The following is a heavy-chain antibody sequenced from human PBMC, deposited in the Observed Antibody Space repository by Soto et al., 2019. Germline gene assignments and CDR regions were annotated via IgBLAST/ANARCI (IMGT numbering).Heavy chain of an antibody. CDR3: ARGQYLGEYRLQYREDFDY. V-gene: IGHV4-34*01. J-gene: IGHJ4*02. CDR2: INHSGST. Sequence: SETLSLTCAVYGGSFSGYYWSWIRQPPGKGLEWIGEINHSGSTNYNPSLKSRVTISVDTSKNQFSLKLSSVTAADTAVYYCARGQYLGEYRLQYREDFDYWGQGTLVTVSS. D-gene: IGHD2-2*02. CDR1: GGSFSGYY.